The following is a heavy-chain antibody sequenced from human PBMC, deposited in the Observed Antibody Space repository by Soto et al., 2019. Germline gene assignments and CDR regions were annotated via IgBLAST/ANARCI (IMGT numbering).Heavy chain of an antibody. Sequence: ASVKVSCKASGGGNLRDYRTTWVRQAPGQGLEWMGWINPNSGGTNYAQKFQGWVTMTRDTSISTAYMELSRLRSDDTAVYYCARGSPSAIAAAGTDYWGQGTLVTVSS. CDR3: ARGSPSAIAAAGTDY. CDR2: INPNSGGT. V-gene: IGHV1-2*04. D-gene: IGHD6-13*01. CDR1: GGGNLRDYR. J-gene: IGHJ4*02.